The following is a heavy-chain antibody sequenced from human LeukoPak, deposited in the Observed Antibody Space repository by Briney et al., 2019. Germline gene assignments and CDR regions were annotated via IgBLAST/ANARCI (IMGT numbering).Heavy chain of an antibody. V-gene: IGHV3-23*01. J-gene: IGHJ5*02. D-gene: IGHD2-2*01. CDR1: VFTFSSYA. Sequence: GGSLRLSCAASVFTFSSYAMSWVRQAPGKGLEWVSTISGSVDGTYYADSVKGRFTISRDNSKNTLYLQMNSLRVEDTAIYYCAKKRIVPAANDWFDPWGQGTLVTVSS. CDR2: ISGSVDGT. CDR3: AKKRIVPAANDWFDP.